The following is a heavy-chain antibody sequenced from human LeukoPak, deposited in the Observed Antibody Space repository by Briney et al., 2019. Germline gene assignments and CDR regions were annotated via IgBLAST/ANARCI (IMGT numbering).Heavy chain of an antibody. Sequence: ASVKVSCTASGYTFTSYDINWARQAPGQELEWMGIINPSGGSTSYAQKFQGRVTMTRDTSTSTVYMELSSLRSEDTAVYYCASLGSVLRFLEWSPSYYYGMDVWGQGTTVTVSS. J-gene: IGHJ6*02. CDR3: ASLGSVLRFLEWSPSYYYGMDV. V-gene: IGHV1-46*01. CDR2: INPSGGST. D-gene: IGHD3-3*01. CDR1: GYTFTSYD.